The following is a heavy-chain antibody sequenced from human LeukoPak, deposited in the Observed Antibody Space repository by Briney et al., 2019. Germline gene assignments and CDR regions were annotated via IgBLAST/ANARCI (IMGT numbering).Heavy chain of an antibody. CDR2: MNPNSGNT. D-gene: IGHD3-22*01. J-gene: IGHJ3*02. V-gene: IGHV1-8*03. CDR1: GYTFTSYD. Sequence: ASVKVSCKASGYTFTSYDINWVRQATGQGLEWMGWMNPNSGNTGYAQKFQGRVTITRNTSISTAYMELSSLRSEDTAVYYCARARNYYDSSGYYPMAPVDAFDIWGQGTMVTVSS. CDR3: ARARNYYDSSGYYPMAPVDAFDI.